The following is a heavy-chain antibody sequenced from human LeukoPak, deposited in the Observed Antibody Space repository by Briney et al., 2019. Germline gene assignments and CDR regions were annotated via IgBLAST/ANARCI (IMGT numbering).Heavy chain of an antibody. CDR3: AKGGYSYGSVRAFDI. CDR2: MNPNSGNT. CDR1: GYTFTSYD. D-gene: IGHD5-18*01. V-gene: IGHV1-8*01. Sequence: GASVKVSCKASGYTFTSYDINWVRQATGQGLEWMGWMNPNSGNTGYAQKFQGRVTMTRNTSISTAYMELSSLRSEDTAVHYCAKGGYSYGSVRAFDIWGQGTMVTVSS. J-gene: IGHJ3*02.